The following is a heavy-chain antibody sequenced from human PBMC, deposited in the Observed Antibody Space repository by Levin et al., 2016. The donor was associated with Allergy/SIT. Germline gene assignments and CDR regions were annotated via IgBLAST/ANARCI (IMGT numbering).Heavy chain of an antibody. Sequence: WIRQPPGKGLEWVGRTRDKAHSYSTEYAASVKGRFTILRDGPKNSVYLQMNSLTTEDSAVYYCVRATDFSARYYFVLWGQGTLVTVSS. CDR3: VRATDFSARYYFVL. D-gene: IGHD1-26*01. CDR2: TRDKAHSYST. J-gene: IGHJ4*02. V-gene: IGHV3-72*01.